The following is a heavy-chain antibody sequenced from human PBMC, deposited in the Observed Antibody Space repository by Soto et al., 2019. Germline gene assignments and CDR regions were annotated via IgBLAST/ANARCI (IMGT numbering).Heavy chain of an antibody. CDR1: GYTFTLTTYY. CDR2: LNPSAGST. CDR3: ARFSRLYNGLAV. V-gene: IGHV1-46*01. J-gene: IGHJ6*02. Sequence: ASVKVSCKASGYTFTLTTYYIHWVRQAPGQGLEWMGVLNPSAGSTSYVQKFQGRVTMTRDTSTSTVYMELSSLRSEDTAVYYCARFSRLYNGLAVWGQGTTVTVSS. D-gene: IGHD2-2*02.